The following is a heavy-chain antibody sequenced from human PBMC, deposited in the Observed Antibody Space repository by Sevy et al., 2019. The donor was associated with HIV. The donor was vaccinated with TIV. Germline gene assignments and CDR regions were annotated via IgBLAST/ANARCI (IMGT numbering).Heavy chain of an antibody. CDR1: GYTFSNYW. V-gene: IGHV3-74*01. J-gene: IGHJ4*02. CDR3: VAANSWEDY. D-gene: IGHD6-13*01. Sequence: GSLRLSCDGSGYTFSNYWMHWVRQAPGKGLEWVQRVNGEGGDTGYEDSVKGRFTISRENAENTMSLQMNTLRADDTGLYYCVAANSWEDYWGQGTQVTVSS. CDR2: VNGEGGDT.